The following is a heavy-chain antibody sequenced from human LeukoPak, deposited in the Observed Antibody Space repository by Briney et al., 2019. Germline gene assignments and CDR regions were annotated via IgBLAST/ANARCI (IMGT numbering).Heavy chain of an antibody. CDR1: GYSISSGYY. Sequence: SETLSLTCAVSGYSISSGYYWGWIRQPPGKGLEWIGSIYHSGGTYYNPSLKSRVTISVDTSKNQFSLKLSSVTAADTAVYYCARETPSEYCSGGSCYLSDYWGQGALVTVSS. V-gene: IGHV4-38-2*02. CDR2: IYHSGGT. CDR3: ARETPSEYCSGGSCYLSDY. J-gene: IGHJ4*02. D-gene: IGHD2-15*01.